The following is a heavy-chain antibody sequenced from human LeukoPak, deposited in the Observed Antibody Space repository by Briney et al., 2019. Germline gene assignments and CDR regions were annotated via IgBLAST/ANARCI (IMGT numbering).Heavy chain of an antibody. CDR1: GYTFTSYA. J-gene: IGHJ4*02. D-gene: IGHD1-1*01. CDR3: ARDRGGTGDFDY. V-gene: IGHV1-3*01. CDR2: INAGNGDT. Sequence: SVKVSCKASGYTFTSYAMHWVRRAPGQRLEWMGWINAGNGDTKYSQKFQGRVTIARDTSASTAYMELSSLRSEDTAVYYCARDRGGTGDFDYWGQGTLVTVPS.